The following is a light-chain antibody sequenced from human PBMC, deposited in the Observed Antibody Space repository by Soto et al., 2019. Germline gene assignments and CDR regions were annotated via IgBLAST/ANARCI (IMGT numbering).Light chain of an antibody. CDR1: QSISSSY. V-gene: IGKV3-20*01. J-gene: IGKJ4*01. CDR3: QQYGSSPQT. Sequence: EIVLTQSPGTLSLSPGERATLSCRASQSISSSYFAWYQQKPGQAPRLLIYGASSRATGIPDRFSGGGSGTAFTLTISRLEPEDIAVYYCQQYGSSPQTFGGGTKVQIK. CDR2: GAS.